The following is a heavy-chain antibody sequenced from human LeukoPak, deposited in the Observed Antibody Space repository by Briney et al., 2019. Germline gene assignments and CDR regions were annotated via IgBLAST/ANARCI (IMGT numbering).Heavy chain of an antibody. CDR1: GGSISTSSYY. CDR2: IFYSGST. Sequence: SETLSLTCTVSGGSISTSSYYWGWVRQPPGKGLEWIGNIFYSGSTYYSPSLKSRVTISVDTSKNQFSLKLNSVTAADTAVYYCARDISVSYYYYMDVWGKGTTVTVSS. J-gene: IGHJ6*03. CDR3: ARDISVSYYYYMDV. D-gene: IGHD2-8*01. V-gene: IGHV4-39*07.